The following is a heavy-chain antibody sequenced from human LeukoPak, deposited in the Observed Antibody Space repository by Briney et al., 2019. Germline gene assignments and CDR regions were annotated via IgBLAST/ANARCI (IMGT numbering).Heavy chain of an antibody. CDR2: INPSGGST. J-gene: IGHJ5*02. CDR3: ARHARVGYCSSTSCYNWFDP. V-gene: IGHV1-46*01. D-gene: IGHD2-2*01. Sequence: ASVKVSCKASGYTFTSYYMHWVRQAPGQGLEWMGIINPSGGSTSYAQKFQGRVTMTRDTSTSTVYMELSSLRSEDTAVYYCARHARVGYCSSTSCYNWFDPWGQGTLVTVSS. CDR1: GYTFTSYY.